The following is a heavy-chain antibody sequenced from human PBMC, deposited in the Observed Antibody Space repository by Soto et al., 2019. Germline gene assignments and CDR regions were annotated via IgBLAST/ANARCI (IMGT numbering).Heavy chain of an antibody. D-gene: IGHD6-19*01. V-gene: IGHV3-48*02. CDR1: GFTLSSYS. Sequence: EVQLVESGGGRLQPGGSLRAPCAASGFTLSSYSMPWAAQAPGKGLEWVSYISGSGGTIYYADSVKGRFTISRDNAKNSLSVQMNSLRDEDTAVYFCARETGLRSSGWSYYFDFWGQGTRVTVSS. CDR2: ISGSGGTI. J-gene: IGHJ4*02. CDR3: ARETGLRSSGWSYYFDF.